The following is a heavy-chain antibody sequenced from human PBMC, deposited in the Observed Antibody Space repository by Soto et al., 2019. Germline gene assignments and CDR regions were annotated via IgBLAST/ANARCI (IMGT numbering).Heavy chain of an antibody. CDR3: AIQREYCSGGSCYSGWFDP. V-gene: IGHV1-18*01. Sequence: QVQLVQSGAEVKKPGASVKVSCKASGYTFTSYGISWVRQAPGQGREWMGWISAYNGNTNYAQKLQGRVTMTTDTSTSTAYMELRSLRSDDTAVYYCAIQREYCSGGSCYSGWFDPWGQGTLVTVSS. CDR2: ISAYNGNT. CDR1: GYTFTSYG. J-gene: IGHJ5*02. D-gene: IGHD2-15*01.